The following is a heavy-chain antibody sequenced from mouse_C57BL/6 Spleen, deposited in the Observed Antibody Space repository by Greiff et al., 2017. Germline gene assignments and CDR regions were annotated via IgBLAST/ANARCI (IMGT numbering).Heavy chain of an antibody. CDR3: ARWDYYGSSYFAY. CDR1: GYTFTSYW. J-gene: IGHJ3*01. V-gene: IGHV1-50*01. CDR2: IGPSGSYT. Sequence: VQLQQPGAELVKPGASVKLSCKASGYTFTSYWMQWVKQRPGQGLEWIGEIGPSGSYTNYNQKFKGKATLTVDTSSSTAYMQLSSLTSEDSAVYYCARWDYYGSSYFAYWGQGTLVTVSA. D-gene: IGHD1-1*01.